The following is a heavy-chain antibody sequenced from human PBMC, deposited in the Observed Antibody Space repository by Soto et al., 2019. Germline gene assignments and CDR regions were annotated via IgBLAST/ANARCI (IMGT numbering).Heavy chain of an antibody. D-gene: IGHD6-13*01. CDR2: IYYSGST. J-gene: IGHJ4*02. CDR3: ARHFSSWYDFDY. V-gene: IGHV4-39*01. CDR1: GGSISSSSYY. Sequence: PSETLSLTCTVSGGSISSSSYYWGWIRQPPGKGLEWIGSIYYSGSTYYNPSLKSRVTISVDTSKNQFSLKLSSVTAADTAVYYCARHFSSWYDFDYWGQGTLVTVSS.